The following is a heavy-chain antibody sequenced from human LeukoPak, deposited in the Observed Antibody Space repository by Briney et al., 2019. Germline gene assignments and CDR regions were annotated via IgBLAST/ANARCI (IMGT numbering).Heavy chain of an antibody. CDR2: IRGDGSLL. CDR1: GFDFSSHR. D-gene: IGHD1-26*01. J-gene: IGHJ4*02. V-gene: IGHV3-74*01. Sequence: GGSLRLSCEASGFDFSSHRMHWVRQAPGKGLVWISNIRGDGSLLGYADSVKGRFTVSRDNAKNTLFLHMTSLRAEDTAVYYCARDEVGAPPIDYWGQGALVTVSS. CDR3: ARDEVGAPPIDY.